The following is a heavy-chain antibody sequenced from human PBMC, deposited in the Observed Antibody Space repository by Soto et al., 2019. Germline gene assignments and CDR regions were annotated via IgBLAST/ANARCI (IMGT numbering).Heavy chain of an antibody. Sequence: GGSLRLSCAASGSTFNIYALHWVRQAPGKGLEWVAVISFDGTKKYYSDSVKGRFTISRDNLKNTLYLQMNNLRVEDAALYFCAREDDYGYRYINYGLDVWGQGTTVTVSS. CDR3: AREDDYGYRYINYGLDV. J-gene: IGHJ6*02. CDR2: ISFDGTKK. CDR1: GSTFNIYA. V-gene: IGHV3-30-3*01. D-gene: IGHD4-17*01.